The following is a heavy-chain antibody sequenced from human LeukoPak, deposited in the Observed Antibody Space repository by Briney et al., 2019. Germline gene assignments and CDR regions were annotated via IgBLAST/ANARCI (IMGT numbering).Heavy chain of an antibody. CDR1: GGSISSYY. D-gene: IGHD3-22*01. CDR3: AREGRITMIVVVIHAFDI. Sequence: SETLSLTCTVSGGSISSYYWSWIRQPPGKGLEWIGYIYYSGSTNYNPSLKSRVTISVDTSKNQFSLKLSSVTAADTAVYYCAREGRITMIVVVIHAFDIWGQGTMVTVSS. V-gene: IGHV4-59*12. CDR2: IYYSGST. J-gene: IGHJ3*02.